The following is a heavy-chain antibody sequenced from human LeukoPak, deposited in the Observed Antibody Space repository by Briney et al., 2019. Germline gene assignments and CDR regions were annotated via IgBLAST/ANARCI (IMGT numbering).Heavy chain of an antibody. V-gene: IGHV1-2*02. CDR2: INPNSGGT. CDR3: ARDNSVGDNAWWFDP. Sequence: ASVKVSCKASGYTFTGYYMHWVRQAPGQGLEGMGWINPNSGGTNYAQKFQGRVTMTRDMSTSTDYMELSSLRSEDTAIYYCARDNSVGDNAWWFDPWGQGTLVTVSS. CDR1: GYTFTGYY. D-gene: IGHD1-26*01. J-gene: IGHJ5*02.